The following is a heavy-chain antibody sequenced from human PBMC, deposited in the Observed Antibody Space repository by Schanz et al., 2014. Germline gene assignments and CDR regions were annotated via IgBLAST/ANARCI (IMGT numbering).Heavy chain of an antibody. CDR2: ISFSGNTI. D-gene: IGHD6-6*01. J-gene: IGHJ6*02. CDR1: GLIFSTYT. V-gene: IGHV3-48*01. Sequence: EVQLVASGGGLVRPGGSLRLSCTTSGLIFSTYTLNWVRQAPGKGLEWISYISFSGNTIYYADSVKGRFTISRDNAKNSVFLQMNRLRAEDTAVYYCATEGPRGTRHPINYYYAMDNWGQGTKVTV. CDR3: ATEGPRGTRHPINYYYAMDN.